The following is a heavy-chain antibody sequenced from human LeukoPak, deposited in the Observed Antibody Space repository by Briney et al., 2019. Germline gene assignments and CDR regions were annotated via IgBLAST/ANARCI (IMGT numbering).Heavy chain of an antibody. CDR2: IYYSGST. D-gene: IGHD2-8*01. V-gene: IGHV4-39*01. CDR3: ARHQVNGDFDY. CDR1: GGSISSSSYY. Sequence: SETLSLTCTVSGGSISSSSYYWGWIRQPPGKGLEWIESIYYSGSTYYNPSLKSRVTISVDTSKNQFSLKLSSVTAADTAVYYCARHQVNGDFDYWGQGTLSPSPQ. J-gene: IGHJ4*02.